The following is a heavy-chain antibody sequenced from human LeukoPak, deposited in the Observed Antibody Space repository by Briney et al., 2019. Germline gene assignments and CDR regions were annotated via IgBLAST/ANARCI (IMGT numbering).Heavy chain of an antibody. CDR1: GFTFSSYA. V-gene: IGHV3-48*02. Sequence: GRSLRLSCAASGFTFSSYAMNWVRQAPGKGLEWVSYISSSSSNIFYADSVKGRFTISRDNAKNSLYLQMNSLRDEDTAVYYCATAAPASGWYFDYWGQGTLVTVSS. CDR2: ISSSSSNI. CDR3: ATAAPASGWYFDY. J-gene: IGHJ4*02. D-gene: IGHD6-19*01.